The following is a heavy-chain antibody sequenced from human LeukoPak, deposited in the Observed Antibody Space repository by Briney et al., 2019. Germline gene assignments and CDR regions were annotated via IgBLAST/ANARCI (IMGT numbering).Heavy chain of an antibody. D-gene: IGHD5-18*01. V-gene: IGHV3-23*01. J-gene: IGHJ4*02. CDR3: AKDVRGYSYGPYYFDY. CDR2: ISGSGGST. CDR1: GFTFSSYG. Sequence: SGGSLRLSCAASGFTFSSYGMSWVRQAPGKGLEWVSAISGSGGSTYYADSVKGRFTISRDNSKNTLYLQMNSLRAEDTAVYYCAKDVRGYSYGPYYFDYWGQGTLVTVSS.